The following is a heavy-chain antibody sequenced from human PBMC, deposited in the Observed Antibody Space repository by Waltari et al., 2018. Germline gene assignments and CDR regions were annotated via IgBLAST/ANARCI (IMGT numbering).Heavy chain of an antibody. V-gene: IGHV3-74*01. D-gene: IGHD5-18*01. CDR2: ISSNENTT. Sequence: EVQLVESGGGLVQPGGSLRLSCEASGFTLSSYWVHWVRQAPGKGLVWVSRISSNENTTTYADSVKGRFTISRDNAKNTLYLQMNSLRAEDTAVYYCARVEYSYGPYCFDSWGQGTPVTVSS. CDR1: GFTLSSYW. J-gene: IGHJ4*02. CDR3: ARVEYSYGPYCFDS.